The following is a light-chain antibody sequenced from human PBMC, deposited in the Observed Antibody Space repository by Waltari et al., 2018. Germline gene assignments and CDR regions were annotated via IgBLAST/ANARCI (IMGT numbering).Light chain of an antibody. V-gene: IGKV3-15*01. CDR3: QQYSNWYT. J-gene: IGKJ2*01. CDR1: QSVSST. CDR2: DAS. Sequence: EILMTQSQATLSVSPGERTTLSCRASQSVSSTLAWYQQKPGQAPRLLIYDASTRATGIPARFSGSGSGTEFTLTISSLQSEDFAVYYCQQYSNWYTFGQGTKLEIK.